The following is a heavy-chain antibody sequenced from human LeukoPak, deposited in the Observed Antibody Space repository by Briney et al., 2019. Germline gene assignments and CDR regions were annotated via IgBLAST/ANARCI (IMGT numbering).Heavy chain of an antibody. J-gene: IGHJ4*02. CDR2: INPNSGGT. CDR3: ARSAASMVRGVIFY. V-gene: IGHV1-2*02. CDR1: GYTFTGYY. Sequence: ASVKVSCKASGYTFTGYYMHWVRQAPGQGLEWMGWINPNSGGTNYAQKFQGRVTMTRGTSISTAYMELSRLRSDDTAVYYCARSAASMVRGVIFYWGQGTLVTVSS. D-gene: IGHD3-10*01.